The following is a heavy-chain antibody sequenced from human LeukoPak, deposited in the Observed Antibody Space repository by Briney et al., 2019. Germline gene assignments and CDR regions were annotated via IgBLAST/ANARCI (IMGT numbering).Heavy chain of an antibody. J-gene: IGHJ5*02. V-gene: IGHV5-51*01. CDR3: ARHSISYCSGGSCYSVGFDP. CDR1: GYSFTSYW. D-gene: IGHD2-15*01. Sequence: ESLKISCKGSGYSFTSYWIGWVRKMPGKGLEWMGIIYPGDSDTRYSTSFQGQVTISADKSISTAYLQWSSLKASDTAMYYWARHSISYCSGGSCYSVGFDPWGQGTLVTVSS. CDR2: IYPGDSDT.